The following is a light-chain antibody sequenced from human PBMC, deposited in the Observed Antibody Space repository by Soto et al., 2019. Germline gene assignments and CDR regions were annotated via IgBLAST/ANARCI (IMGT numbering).Light chain of an antibody. J-gene: IGKJ1*01. CDR2: GAS. CDR3: QQYNNWWT. Sequence: EIVMTQSPATLSVSPGERATLSCRASQSVSNNLAWYQKKPGQAPRLLIYGASTRATGLPARFSGSGSGTDFTLTISSLQSEDCAGYYCQQYNNWWTFGQGTRVEIK. CDR1: QSVSNN. V-gene: IGKV3-15*01.